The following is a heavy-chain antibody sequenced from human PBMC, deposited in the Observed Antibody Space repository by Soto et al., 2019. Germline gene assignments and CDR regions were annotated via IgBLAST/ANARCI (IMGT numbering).Heavy chain of an antibody. Sequence: ASVKVSCKASGYTFTSYDINWVRQATGQGLEWMGWMNPNSGNTGYAQKFQGRVTMTRNTSISTAYMELSSLRSEDTAVYYCARQGNPTVRNDFWSGYFYYYYYYMDVWGKGTTVTVSS. CDR1: GYTFTSYD. J-gene: IGHJ6*03. V-gene: IGHV1-8*01. CDR2: MNPNSGNT. CDR3: ARQGNPTVRNDFWSGYFYYYYYYMDV. D-gene: IGHD3-3*01.